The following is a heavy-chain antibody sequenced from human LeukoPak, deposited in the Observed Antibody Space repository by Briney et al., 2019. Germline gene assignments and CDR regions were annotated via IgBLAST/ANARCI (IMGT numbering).Heavy chain of an antibody. D-gene: IGHD5-24*01. CDR3: AKDQGDGYNLFDY. Sequence: GRSLRLSCAASGFTFSSYGMHWVRQAPGKGLEWVAVISYDGSNKYYADSVKGRFTISRDNSKNTLYLQMNSLRAEDTAVYYCAKDQGDGYNLFDYWGQGTLVTVSS. CDR2: ISYDGSNK. V-gene: IGHV3-30*18. CDR1: GFTFSSYG. J-gene: IGHJ4*02.